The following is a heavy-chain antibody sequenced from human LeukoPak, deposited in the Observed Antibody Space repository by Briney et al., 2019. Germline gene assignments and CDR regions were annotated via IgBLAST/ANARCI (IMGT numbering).Heavy chain of an antibody. V-gene: IGHV3-48*04. D-gene: IGHD5-12*01. J-gene: IGHJ4*02. CDR1: GFTFSSYS. Sequence: GGSLRLSCAASGFTFSSYSMNWVRQAPGKGLAWVSYISSSSTIYYADSVKGRFTISRDNAKNSLYLQMNSLRAEDTAVYYCARERGSIVATTKPIDYWGQGTLVTVSS. CDR3: ARERGSIVATTKPIDY. CDR2: ISSSSTI.